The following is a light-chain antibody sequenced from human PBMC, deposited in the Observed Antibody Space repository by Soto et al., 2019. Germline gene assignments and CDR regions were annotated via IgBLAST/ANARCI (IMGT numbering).Light chain of an antibody. V-gene: IGLV2-23*01. Sequence: QSALTQPASVSGSPGQSITIYCIGGSGDIGSHNLVSWYQQYLGKAPKVIIYATTKRPSGVSDRFSGSKSGSVASLTISGLQADDEANYYSCSHVNDFTHWIFGGGTKLTVL. CDR3: CSHVNDFTHWI. CDR2: ATT. CDR1: SGDIGSHNL. J-gene: IGLJ3*02.